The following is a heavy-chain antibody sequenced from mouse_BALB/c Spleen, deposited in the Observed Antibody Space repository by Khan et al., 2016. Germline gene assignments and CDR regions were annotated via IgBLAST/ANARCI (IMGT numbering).Heavy chain of an antibody. V-gene: IGHV3-8*02. D-gene: IGHD1-1*01. CDR2: ISHSGST. CDR3: SSYGGSTYVRGMDY. Sequence: EVQLQESGPSLVKLSQTLSLTCSVTGDSITSGYWNWIRQFPGNKLEYMGYISHSGSTSYNPSLNSRISITRDTSKNQYYLQLNSVTTEDKATYSCSSYGGSTYVRGMDYWGQGTSVTVSS. CDR1: GDSITSGY. J-gene: IGHJ4*01.